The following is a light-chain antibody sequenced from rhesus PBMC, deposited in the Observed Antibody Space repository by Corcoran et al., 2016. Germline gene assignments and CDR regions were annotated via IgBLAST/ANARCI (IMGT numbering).Light chain of an antibody. CDR1: ENVNNY. V-gene: IGKV1-74*01. CDR3: QHGYGTPYS. J-gene: IGKJ2*01. CDR2: KAS. Sequence: DIQMTQSPSSLSASVGDRVTITCRASENVNNYLNWYQQKPGKAPKLLIYKASILQSGVPSRFRGSGSGTAYTFTMNRLQPEDVATYYCQHGYGTPYSFGQGTKVEIK.